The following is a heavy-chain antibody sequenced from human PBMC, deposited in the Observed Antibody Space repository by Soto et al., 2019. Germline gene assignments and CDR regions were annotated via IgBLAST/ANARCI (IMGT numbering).Heavy chain of an antibody. CDR1: GGTFSSYT. CDR3: ARARIYSGSWYRLADSYDI. D-gene: IGHD6-13*01. Sequence: QVQLVQSGAEVKKPGSSVKVSCKASGGTFSSYTISWVRQAPGQGLEWMGRIIPILGIANYAQKFQGRVTITADKSTSTAYRELSSLRPDDTAVYYCARARIYSGSWYRLADSYDIWGQGTLVTVSS. J-gene: IGHJ4*02. CDR2: IIPILGIA. V-gene: IGHV1-69*02.